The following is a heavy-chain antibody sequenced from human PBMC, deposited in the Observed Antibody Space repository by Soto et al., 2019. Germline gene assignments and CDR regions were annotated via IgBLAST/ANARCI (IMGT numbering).Heavy chain of an antibody. J-gene: IGHJ4*02. CDR1: GGAINTNNYY. Sequence: SETLSLTCTVSGGAINTNNYYWGRVRQPAGKGLEWIGSVFYGGTTYYSPSLKSRVTISLDTSRAQFSLKLNSVTAADTAVYYCARLVGVSPVANVWGQGTLVTVSS. D-gene: IGHD2-2*01. CDR2: VFYGGTT. V-gene: IGHV4-39*01. CDR3: ARLVGVSPVANV.